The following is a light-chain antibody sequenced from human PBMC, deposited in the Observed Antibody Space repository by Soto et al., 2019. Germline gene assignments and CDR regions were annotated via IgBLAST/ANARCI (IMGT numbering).Light chain of an antibody. CDR2: EVT. V-gene: IGLV2-14*01. CDR1: SSDVGGYNY. J-gene: IGLJ1*01. Sequence: QSALTQPASVSGSPGQSITISYTGTSSDVGGYNYVSWYQQHPGKAPKLMIYEVTNRPSGVSNRFSGSKSGNTASLTISGLQAEDEADYYCSSYSSYTPYVFGTGTKLTVL. CDR3: SSYSSYTPYV.